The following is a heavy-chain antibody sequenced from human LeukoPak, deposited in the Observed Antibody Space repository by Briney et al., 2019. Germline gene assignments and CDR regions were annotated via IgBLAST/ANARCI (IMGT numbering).Heavy chain of an antibody. Sequence: PGGSLRLSCAASGFTFDDYAMHWVRQAPGKGLEWVSGISWISGSIGYADSVKGRFTISRDNAKNSLYLQMNSLRAEDTALYYCAKDTRENYYYMDVWGRGTTVTVSS. CDR1: GFTFDDYA. CDR2: ISWISGSI. D-gene: IGHD6-6*01. J-gene: IGHJ6*03. CDR3: AKDTRENYYYMDV. V-gene: IGHV3-9*01.